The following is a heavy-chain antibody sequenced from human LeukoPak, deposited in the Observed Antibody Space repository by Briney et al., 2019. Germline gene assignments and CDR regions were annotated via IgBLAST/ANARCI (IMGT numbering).Heavy chain of an antibody. Sequence: GGSLRLSCAASGFTVSSNYMSWVRQAPGKGLEWVSVIYSGGSTYYADSVKGRFTISRDNSKNTLYLQMNSLRAEDTAVYYCARGPVVVTATWYFDLWGRGTLVTVSS. CDR3: ARGPVVVTATWYFDL. J-gene: IGHJ2*01. CDR2: IYSGGST. V-gene: IGHV3-66*01. D-gene: IGHD2-21*02. CDR1: GFTVSSNY.